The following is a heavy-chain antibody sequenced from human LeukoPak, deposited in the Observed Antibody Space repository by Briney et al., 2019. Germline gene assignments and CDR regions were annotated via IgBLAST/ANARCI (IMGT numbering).Heavy chain of an antibody. J-gene: IGHJ4*02. CDR3: AKPSGSGVDY. V-gene: IGHV3-30*02. D-gene: IGHD1-26*01. CDR1: GFLFDDHD. CDR2: IRSDGYHT. Sequence: PGGSLRLSCGASGFLFDDHDMHWVRQAPGKGLEWVAYIRSDGYHTYYADSVKGRFTITRDNLKNTLYLQMNSLRLEDMAVYYCAKPSGSGVDYWGRGIRVTVSS.